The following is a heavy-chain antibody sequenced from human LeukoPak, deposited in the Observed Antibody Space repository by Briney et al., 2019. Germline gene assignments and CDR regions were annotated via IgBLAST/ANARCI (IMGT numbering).Heavy chain of an antibody. CDR1: GFDVTQHE. CDR2: ISATGSYV. V-gene: IGHV3-48*03. J-gene: IGHJ4*02. CDR3: VSAYGGLLDY. Sequence: SGGSLRLSCATSGFDVTQHEFNWVRRAPGKGLEWVAYISATGSYVKYAESVRGRFTISRDNAKNSLYLQMNSLRAEDTAVYYCVSAYGGLLDYWGQGTLVTVSS. D-gene: IGHD3-16*01.